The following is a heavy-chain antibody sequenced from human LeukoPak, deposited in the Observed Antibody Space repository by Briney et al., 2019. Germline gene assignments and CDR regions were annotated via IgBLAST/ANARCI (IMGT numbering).Heavy chain of an antibody. V-gene: IGHV1-18*01. Sequence: ASVKVSCKASDYTFTSYGISWVRQAPGQGLEWMGWISAYNGNTNYAQKLQGRVTMTTDTSTSTAYMELRSLRSDDTAVYYCARDLCSGGSCYPLDYWGQGTLVTVSS. D-gene: IGHD2-15*01. CDR1: DYTFTSYG. J-gene: IGHJ4*02. CDR3: ARDLCSGGSCYPLDY. CDR2: ISAYNGNT.